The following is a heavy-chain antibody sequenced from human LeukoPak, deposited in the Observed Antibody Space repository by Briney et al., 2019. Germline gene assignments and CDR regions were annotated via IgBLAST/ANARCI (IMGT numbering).Heavy chain of an antibody. CDR3: ARRAEMGTIRYFDY. J-gene: IGHJ4*02. V-gene: IGHV5-51*01. Sequence: GESLKISCKGSGYSFSNYWIGWVRQMPGKGLEWMGIIYPGDSDTRYSPSFQGQVTISADKSISTAYLQWRSLKASDTAIYYCARRAEMGTIRYFDYWGQGTLVTVSS. CDR1: GYSFSNYW. D-gene: IGHD5-24*01. CDR2: IYPGDSDT.